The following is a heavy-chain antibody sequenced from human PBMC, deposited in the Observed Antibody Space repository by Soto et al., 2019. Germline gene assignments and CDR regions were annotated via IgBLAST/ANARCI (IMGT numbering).Heavy chain of an antibody. CDR3: AIDFGYDSSPGSAFDI. CDR2: INPNSGGT. V-gene: IGHV1-2*04. J-gene: IGHJ3*02. CDR1: GYTFTGYY. Sequence: ASVKGSCKASGYTFTGYYMHWGRQAPGQGLEWMGWINPNSGGTNYAQKFQGWVTMTRDTSISTAYMELSRLRSDDTAVYYCAIDFGYDSSPGSAFDIWSQGTMVTVSS. D-gene: IGHD3-22*01.